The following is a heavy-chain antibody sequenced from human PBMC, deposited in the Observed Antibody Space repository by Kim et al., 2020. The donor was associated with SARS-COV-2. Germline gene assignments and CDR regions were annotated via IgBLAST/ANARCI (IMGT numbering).Heavy chain of an antibody. CDR2: IRGGGSST. J-gene: IGHJ6*02. D-gene: IGHD7-27*01. CDR1: GFTFSSYA. CDR3: AKDRGYWGTYGMDV. V-gene: IGHV3-23*01. Sequence: GGSLRLSCAASGFTFSSYAMSWVRQAPGKGLEWVAAIRGGGSSTYYADSVKGRFTISRDNSKNTLYLQMNSLRAEETAVYYCAKDRGYWGTYGMDVWGPGTTCTGSS.